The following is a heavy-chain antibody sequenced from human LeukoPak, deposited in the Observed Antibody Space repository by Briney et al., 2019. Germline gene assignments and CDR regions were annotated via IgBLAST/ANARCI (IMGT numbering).Heavy chain of an antibody. CDR1: GGSISSSSYY. CDR3: ARSRDQWLAYYFDY. Sequence: SETLSLTCTVSGGSISSSSYYWGWIRQPPGKGLEWIGYIYYSGSTNYNPSLKSRVTISVDTSKNQFSLKLSSVTAADTAVYYCARSRDQWLAYYFDYWGQGTLVTVSS. CDR2: IYYSGST. D-gene: IGHD6-19*01. J-gene: IGHJ4*02. V-gene: IGHV4-61*05.